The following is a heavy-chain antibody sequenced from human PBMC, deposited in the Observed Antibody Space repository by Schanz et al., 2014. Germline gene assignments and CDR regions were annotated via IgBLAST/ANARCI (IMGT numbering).Heavy chain of an antibody. CDR1: GGSIRSGTYY. CDR3: ARDTTWRLDL. Sequence: QVQLQESGPGLLKPSQTLSLTFTVSGGSIRSGTYYWSWIRQPAGKALKWVGRVFPNGITNYNPSLKSRVTISLDTSNTQFSLPLTSLTAADTAVYYCARDTTWRLDLWGRGTLVTVSS. CDR2: VFPNGIT. D-gene: IGHD1-1*01. V-gene: IGHV4-61*02. J-gene: IGHJ2*01.